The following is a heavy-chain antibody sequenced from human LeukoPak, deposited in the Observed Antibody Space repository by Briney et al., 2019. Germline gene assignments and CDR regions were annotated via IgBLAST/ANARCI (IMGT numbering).Heavy chain of an antibody. CDR2: IYYSGIT. CDR1: GGSVSSGSYS. Sequence: PSETLSPTCTVSGGSVSSGSYSWSWIRQPPGKGLEWIGNIYYSGITNYNPSLKSRVTISVDTSKNQLSLKLSSVTAADTALYYCARVQRFWSGYPADYWGQGTLVTVSS. CDR3: ARVQRFWSGYPADY. J-gene: IGHJ4*02. D-gene: IGHD3-3*01. V-gene: IGHV4-61*01.